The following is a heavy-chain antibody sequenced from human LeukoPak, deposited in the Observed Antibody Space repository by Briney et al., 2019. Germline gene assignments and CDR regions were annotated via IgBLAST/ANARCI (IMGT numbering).Heavy chain of an antibody. CDR3: AITITIFGVVDY. D-gene: IGHD3-3*01. J-gene: IGHJ4*02. Sequence: SETLSLTCAVSGYSISSGYYRGWIRQPPGKGLEWIGSIYHSGSTCYNPSLKSRVTISVDTSKNQFSLKLSSVTAADTAVYYCAITITIFGVVDYWGQGTLVTVSS. V-gene: IGHV4-38-2*01. CDR2: IYHSGST. CDR1: GYSISSGYY.